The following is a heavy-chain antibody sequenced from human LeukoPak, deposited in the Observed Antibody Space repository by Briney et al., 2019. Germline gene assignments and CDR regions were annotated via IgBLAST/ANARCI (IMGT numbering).Heavy chain of an antibody. CDR1: GFTSSSYW. J-gene: IGHJ4*02. Sequence: GGSLRLSCAASGFTSSSYWMHWVRQAPGKGLVWVSRINSDGSSTSYADSVKGRFTISRDNAKNTLYLQMNSLRAEDTAVYYCARDRGSSWYDLIDYWGQGTLVTVSS. CDR3: ARDRGSSWYDLIDY. CDR2: INSDGSST. D-gene: IGHD6-13*01. V-gene: IGHV3-74*01.